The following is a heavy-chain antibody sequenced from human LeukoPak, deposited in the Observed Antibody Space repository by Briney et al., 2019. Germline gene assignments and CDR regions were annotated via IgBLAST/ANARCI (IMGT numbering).Heavy chain of an antibody. CDR1: GFTFSTYN. D-gene: IGHD4-17*01. V-gene: IGHV3-21*01. Sequence: GGSLRLSCATSGFTFSTYNMNWVRQAPGKGLEWVSSISSSSTYIYYADSVKGRFTISRDNAKNSLYLQINSLRAEDTAVYYCARTRITVTTRSWDYWGQGTLVTVSS. CDR2: ISSSSTYI. J-gene: IGHJ4*02. CDR3: ARTRITVTTRSWDY.